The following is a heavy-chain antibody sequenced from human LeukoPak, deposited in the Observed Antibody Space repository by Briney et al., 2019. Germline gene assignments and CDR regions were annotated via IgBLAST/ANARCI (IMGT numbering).Heavy chain of an antibody. CDR2: ITNSGGNT. J-gene: IGHJ4*02. Sequence: GGSLRLSCAASGFTFNSYAMSWVCQAPGKGLEWVSGITNSGGNTYYADSVKGRFTISRDNSKSTLYLQMNSLRAEDTAVFYCAKGGQTDRFDYWGQGALVTVSS. V-gene: IGHV3-23*01. D-gene: IGHD5-12*01. CDR3: AKGGQTDRFDY. CDR1: GFTFNSYA.